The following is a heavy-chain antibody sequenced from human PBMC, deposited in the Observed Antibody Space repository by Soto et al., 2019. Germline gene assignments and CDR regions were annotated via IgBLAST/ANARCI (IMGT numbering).Heavy chain of an antibody. J-gene: IGHJ4*01. V-gene: IGHV3-48*02. CDR3: VRDYIYAFDY. D-gene: IGHD5-18*01. CDR2: IWSNSRK. CDR1: GFTFSKYS. Sequence: LRLSCAASGFTFSKYSMNWVRQAPGKGLEWVSYIWSNSRKYYADSVKGRFLIARDDVMDSLYLQMNSLREEDTAIYYCVRDYIYAFDYWGPGILVNVSS.